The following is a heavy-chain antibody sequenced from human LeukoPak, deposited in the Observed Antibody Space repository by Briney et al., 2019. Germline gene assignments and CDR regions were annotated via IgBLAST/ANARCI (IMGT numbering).Heavy chain of an antibody. V-gene: IGHV3-53*01. Sequence: GGSLRLSCAASGISVSGNFMTWVRQAPGKGLEWVSVIYSGGSTHYADSVKGRFTISRDNSKNTLYLQMNSLRAEDTAVYYCARDDKLPGLDYWGQGTLVTVSS. CDR1: GISVSGNF. D-gene: IGHD1-26*01. CDR3: ARDDKLPGLDY. J-gene: IGHJ4*02. CDR2: IYSGGST.